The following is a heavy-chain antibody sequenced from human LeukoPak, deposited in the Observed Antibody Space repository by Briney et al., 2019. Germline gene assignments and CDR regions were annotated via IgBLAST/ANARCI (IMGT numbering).Heavy chain of an antibody. CDR1: GFTFSSYG. Sequence: PGGSLRLSCAASGFTFSSYGMHWVRQAPGKGLEWVAVRWYDGSNKYYADSVKGRFTISRDNSKNTPYLQMNSLIAQDTAVHYCAKGYYFSSGLDYFDISGQGTMVTVSS. J-gene: IGHJ3*02. V-gene: IGHV3-33*06. D-gene: IGHD3-22*01. CDR2: RWYDGSNK. CDR3: AKGYYFSSGLDYFDI.